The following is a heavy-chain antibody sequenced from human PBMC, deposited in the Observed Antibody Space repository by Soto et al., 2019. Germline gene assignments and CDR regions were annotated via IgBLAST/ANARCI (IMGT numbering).Heavy chain of an antibody. V-gene: IGHV3-30-3*01. CDR1: GFTFSSYA. Sequence: GGSLRLSCAASGFTFSSYAMHWVRQAPGKGLEWVAVISYDGSNKYYADSVKGRLTISRDNSKNTLYLQMNSLRAEDTAVYYCARGGTTFDYWGQGTLVTVSS. CDR3: ARGGTTFDY. J-gene: IGHJ4*02. CDR2: ISYDGSNK. D-gene: IGHD2-15*01.